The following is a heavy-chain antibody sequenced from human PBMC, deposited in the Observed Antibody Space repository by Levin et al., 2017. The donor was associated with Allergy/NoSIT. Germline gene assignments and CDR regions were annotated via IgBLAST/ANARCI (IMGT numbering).Heavy chain of an antibody. V-gene: IGHV3-21*01. CDR3: ARERAIVGDPYYFDY. Sequence: GESLKISCAASGFTFSSYSMNWVRQAPGKGLEWVSSISSSSSYIYYADSVKGRFTISRDNAKNSLYLQMNSLRAEDTAVYYCARERAIVGDPYYFDYWGQGTLVTVSS. J-gene: IGHJ4*02. D-gene: IGHD1-26*01. CDR1: GFTFSSYS. CDR2: ISSSSSYI.